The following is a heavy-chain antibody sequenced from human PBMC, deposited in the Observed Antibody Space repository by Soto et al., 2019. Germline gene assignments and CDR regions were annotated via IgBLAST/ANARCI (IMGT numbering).Heavy chain of an antibody. D-gene: IGHD3-10*02. CDR1: GFTFSSYW. CDR3: ARVFGELSYYYYMDV. CDR2: IKQDGSEK. V-gene: IGHV3-7*04. Sequence: GGSLRLSCAASGFTFSSYWMSWVRQAPGKGLEWVANIKQDGSEKYYVDSVKGRFTISRDNAKNSLYLQMNSLRAEDTAVYYCARVFGELSYYYYMDVWGKGTTVTVSS. J-gene: IGHJ6*03.